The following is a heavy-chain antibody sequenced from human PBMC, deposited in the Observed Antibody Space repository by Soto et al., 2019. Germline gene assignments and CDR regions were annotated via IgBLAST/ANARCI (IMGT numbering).Heavy chain of an antibody. V-gene: IGHV3-30*18. Sequence: QVQLVESGGGVVQPGRSLRLSCAASGFTFSSYGMHWVRQAPGKGLEWVAVISYDGSNKYYADSVKGRFTISRDNSKNTLYLQMNSLRAEDTAVYYCAKIWTTPNGRGDYWGQGTLVTVSS. J-gene: IGHJ4*02. D-gene: IGHD2-15*01. CDR1: GFTFSSYG. CDR2: ISYDGSNK. CDR3: AKIWTTPNGRGDY.